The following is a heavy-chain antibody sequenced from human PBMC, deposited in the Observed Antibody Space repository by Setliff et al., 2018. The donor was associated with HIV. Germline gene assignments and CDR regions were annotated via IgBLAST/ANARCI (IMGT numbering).Heavy chain of an antibody. CDR3: AWGTQRPIDS. J-gene: IGHJ4*02. CDR1: GYTFTSYY. D-gene: IGHD3-16*01. Sequence: APVKVSCKASGYTFTSYYMHWVRQAPGQGLEWMGIINPSGGSTSYAQKFQGRVTMTTDTSTNMAYMELRSLKFDDTAVYYCAWGTQRPIDSWGQGTLVTVSS. V-gene: IGHV1-46*03. CDR2: INPSGGST.